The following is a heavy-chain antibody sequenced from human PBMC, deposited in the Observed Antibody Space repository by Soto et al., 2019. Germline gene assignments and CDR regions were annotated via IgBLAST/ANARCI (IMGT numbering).Heavy chain of an antibody. V-gene: IGHV3-23*01. CDR2: VSSSGGST. J-gene: IGHJ4*02. Sequence: EVQLLESGGGLVQPGGSLRLSCAASGFTFSSYAMSWVRQAPGKGLEWVSAVSSSGGSTYYADSVKGRFTISRDNSKNTLYLQMNSLRAEDTAVYYCAKYSTSWRGGQFDYWCPGTLVTVSS. D-gene: IGHD6-13*01. CDR1: GFTFSSYA. CDR3: AKYSTSWRGGQFDY.